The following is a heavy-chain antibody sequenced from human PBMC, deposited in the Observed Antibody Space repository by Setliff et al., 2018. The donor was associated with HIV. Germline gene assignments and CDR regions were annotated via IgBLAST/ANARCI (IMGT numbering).Heavy chain of an antibody. V-gene: IGHV4-38-2*02. CDR2: IYHSGIT. CDR3: ARLGYSGSLVGAFDI. CDR1: GYSISSGYY. D-gene: IGHD1-26*01. J-gene: IGHJ3*02. Sequence: SETLSLTCTASGYSISSGYYWGWIRQPPGKGLEWIGSIYHSGITYYNSSLKSRVTISVDTSKNRFSLNLTSVTAADTAVYYCARLGYSGSLVGAFDIWGQGTMVTVSS.